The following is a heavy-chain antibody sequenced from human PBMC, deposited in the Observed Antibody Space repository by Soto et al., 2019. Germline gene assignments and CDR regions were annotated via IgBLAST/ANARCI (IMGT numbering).Heavy chain of an antibody. CDR1: GFTFSRSA. D-gene: IGHD2-15*01. CDR3: AEVETPTGYYYGMDV. J-gene: IGHJ6*02. V-gene: IGHV1-58*01. CDR2: IVVGSGNT. Sequence: QVQLVQSGPEVKRPGTSVKISCKASGFTFSRSAVQWVRQARGQGLEWIGWIVVGSGNTIYAQRFQQRLTITRDMSTSTAYMELSSLRSEDMAVDYCAEVETPTGYYYGMDVWGQGTPVTVSS.